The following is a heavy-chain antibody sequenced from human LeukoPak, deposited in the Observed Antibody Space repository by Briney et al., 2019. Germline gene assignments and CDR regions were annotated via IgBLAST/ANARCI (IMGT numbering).Heavy chain of an antibody. D-gene: IGHD2-2*01. CDR3: AKENCSSTSCYLDGYSSSWVY. J-gene: IGHJ4*02. CDR1: GFTFSSYG. CDR2: ISYDGSNK. Sequence: GGSLRLSCAASGFTFSSYGMHWVRQAPGKGLEWVAVISYDGSNKYYADSVKGRFTITRDNSKNTLYLQMNSLRAEDTAVYYCAKENCSSTSCYLDGYSSSWVYWGQGTLVTVSS. V-gene: IGHV3-30*18.